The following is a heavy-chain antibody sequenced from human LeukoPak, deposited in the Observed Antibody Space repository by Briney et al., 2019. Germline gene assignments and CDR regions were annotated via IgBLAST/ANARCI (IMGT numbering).Heavy chain of an antibody. J-gene: IGHJ4*02. CDR1: GFTFSKAW. Sequence: GGSLRLSCAASGFTFSKAWMTWVRQAPGKGLEWVGRIKSKTDGGTTDYPAPAKGRFTISRDDSKNTLFLQMNGLITEDTAVYYCTTVGSSWGFDYWGQGTLVTVSS. CDR2: IKSKTDGGTT. CDR3: TTVGSSWGFDY. D-gene: IGHD6-13*01. V-gene: IGHV3-15*01.